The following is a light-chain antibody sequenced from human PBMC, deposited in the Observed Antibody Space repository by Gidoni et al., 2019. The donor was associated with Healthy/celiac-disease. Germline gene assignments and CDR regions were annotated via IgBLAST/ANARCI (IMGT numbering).Light chain of an antibody. CDR3: QQSYSTPIT. CDR2: AAS. J-gene: IGKJ5*01. V-gene: IGKV1-39*01. Sequence: DIQMNQSPSSLSASVGDRVTLTCRASQSISSYLNWYQQKPVNAPKLLIYAASSLQSGVPSRFSGSGSGTDFTLTISSLQPEDFATYYCQQSYSTPITFGQGTRLEIK. CDR1: QSISSY.